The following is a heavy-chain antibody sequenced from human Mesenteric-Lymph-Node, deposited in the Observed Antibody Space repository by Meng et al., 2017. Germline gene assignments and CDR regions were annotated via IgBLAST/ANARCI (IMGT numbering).Heavy chain of an antibody. V-gene: IGHV3-23*01. CDR2: IDIGART. Sequence: GESLKISCAGSGFTFSNYVMGWVRQAPGKGLEWVSTIDIGARTSDADSVKGRFTISRDNAKNSLYLQMNSLRAEDTAVYYCARDLKEGYSSGWYYYYGMDVWGQGTTVTVSS. CDR1: GFTFSNYV. CDR3: ARDLKEGYSSGWYYYYGMDV. D-gene: IGHD6-19*01. J-gene: IGHJ6*02.